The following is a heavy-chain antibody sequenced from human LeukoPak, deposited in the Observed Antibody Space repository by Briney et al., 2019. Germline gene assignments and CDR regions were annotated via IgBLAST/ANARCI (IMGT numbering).Heavy chain of an antibody. D-gene: IGHD3-3*01. CDR3: ARLYPYNFWSGYDDY. CDR2: IYYSGST. V-gene: IGHV4-39*01. CDR1: GGSISSSSYY. Sequence: SETLSLTCTVSGGSISSSSYYWGWIRQPPGKGLEWIGSIYYSGSTYYNPSLKSRVTISVDTSKNQFSLKLSSVTAADTAVYYCARLYPYNFWSGYDDYWGQGTLVTVSS. J-gene: IGHJ4*02.